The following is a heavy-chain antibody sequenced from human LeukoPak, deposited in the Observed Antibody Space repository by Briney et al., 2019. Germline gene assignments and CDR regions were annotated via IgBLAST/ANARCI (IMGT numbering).Heavy chain of an antibody. CDR3: ARDIWFGEFRYFDC. D-gene: IGHD3-10*01. CDR1: GFTFSSYG. Sequence: GGSLRLSCVASGFTFSSYGFHWVRQAPGKGLERVAVVWSGGGNEYYADSVKGRFTISRDDSKNTLYLQMNSLRAEDSAVYYCARDIWFGEFRYFDCWGQGTLVTVSS. CDR2: VWSGGGNE. V-gene: IGHV3-33*01. J-gene: IGHJ4*02.